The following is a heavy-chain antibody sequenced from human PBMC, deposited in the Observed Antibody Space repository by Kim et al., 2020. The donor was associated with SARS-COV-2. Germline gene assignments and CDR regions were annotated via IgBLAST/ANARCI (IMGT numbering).Heavy chain of an antibody. D-gene: IGHD3-10*01. CDR1: GGSFSGYY. V-gene: IGHV4-34*01. CDR3: ARGVRYYGSGSYRPAYYYG. Sequence: SPTLSLTCAVSGGSFSGYYWSWIRQPPGQWLEWIVEINHSGSTNYNPSLKSRVPISVDTSNNHFSLNLSSVTAADTAAYSCARGVRYYGSGSYRPAYYYG. CDR2: INHSGST. J-gene: IGHJ6*01.